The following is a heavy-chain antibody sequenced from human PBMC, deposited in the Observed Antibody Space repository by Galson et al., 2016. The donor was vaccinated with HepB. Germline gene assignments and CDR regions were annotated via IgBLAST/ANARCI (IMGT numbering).Heavy chain of an antibody. CDR3: AILPQAGYSSSWYFLGYFHQ. D-gene: IGHD6-13*01. J-gene: IGHJ1*01. V-gene: IGHV1-69*13. Sequence: SVKVSCKASGGPFTNYAITWVRQAPGQGLEWMGGIIPIFHTPNYAQKFQGRVTITADESTSTVYMELSSLRSEDTAVYYCAILPQAGYSSSWYFLGYFHQWGQGTLVTVSS. CDR2: IIPIFHTP. CDR1: GGPFTNYA.